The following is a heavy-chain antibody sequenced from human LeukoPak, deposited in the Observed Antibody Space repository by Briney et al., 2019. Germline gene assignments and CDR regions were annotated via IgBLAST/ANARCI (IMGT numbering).Heavy chain of an antibody. CDR1: GFTVSSNY. D-gene: IGHD3-10*01. Sequence: PGVSLRLSCAASGFTVSSNYMSWVRQAPGKGLEWVSVIYSGGSTYYVDSVKGRFTISRDNSKNTLYLQMNSLRAEDTAVYYCARDALYSGGFDYWGQGTLVTVSS. CDR2: IYSGGST. CDR3: ARDALYSGGFDY. V-gene: IGHV3-66*01. J-gene: IGHJ4*02.